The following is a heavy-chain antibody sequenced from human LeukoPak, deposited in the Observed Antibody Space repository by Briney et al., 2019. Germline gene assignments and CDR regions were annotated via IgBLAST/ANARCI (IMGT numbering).Heavy chain of an antibody. CDR2: IGAYNGNT. Sequence: ASVKVSRKASGYTFTSFGISWVRQAPGQGLEWTGWIGAYNGNTNYAQKFQGRVTMTTDTSTSTAYMELRSLRSDDTAVYYCAREKNYGMDVWGQGTTVTVSS. CDR3: AREKNYGMDV. CDR1: GYTFTSFG. V-gene: IGHV1-18*01. D-gene: IGHD2/OR15-2a*01. J-gene: IGHJ6*02.